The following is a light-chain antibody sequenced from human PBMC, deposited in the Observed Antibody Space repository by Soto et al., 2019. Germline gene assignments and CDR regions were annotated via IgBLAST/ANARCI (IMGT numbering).Light chain of an antibody. CDR3: ASFADNYIGV. Sequence: QSALTQPPSASGSPGQSVTISCTGTSSDVGGYYYVSWYQHHPGKAPKLLIYEVTNRPSGVPDRFSGSKSGNTASLTVSGLQAEDEADYYCASFADNYIGVFGTGTKLTVL. CDR1: SSDVGGYYY. V-gene: IGLV2-8*01. CDR2: EVT. J-gene: IGLJ1*01.